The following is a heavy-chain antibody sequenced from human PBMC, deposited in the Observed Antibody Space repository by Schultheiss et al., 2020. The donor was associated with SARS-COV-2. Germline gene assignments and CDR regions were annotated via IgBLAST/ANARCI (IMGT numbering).Heavy chain of an antibody. CDR3: ARGVDYGDYEGDY. CDR1: GGSFSGYY. D-gene: IGHD4-17*01. CDR2: IYYSGST. Sequence: SETLSLTCAVYGGSFSGYYWSWIRQPPGKGLEWIGYIYYSGSTNYNPSLKSRVTISVDTSKNQFSLKLTSVTAADTAVYYCARGVDYGDYEGDYWGQGTLVTVSS. V-gene: IGHV4-59*12. J-gene: IGHJ4*02.